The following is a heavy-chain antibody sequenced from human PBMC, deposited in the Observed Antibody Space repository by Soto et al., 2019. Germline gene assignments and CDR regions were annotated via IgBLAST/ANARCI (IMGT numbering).Heavy chain of an antibody. CDR1: GFTFSSYG. V-gene: IGHV3-33*01. CDR3: ARDRLDYYGSGSYFGLAY. J-gene: IGHJ4*02. CDR2: IWYDGNNK. D-gene: IGHD3-10*01. Sequence: QVQLVDSGGGVVQPGRSLRLSCAASGFTFSSYGMHWVRQAPGKGLEWVAVIWYDGNNKYYGDSVKGRFTISRDNSKNKLYLQMNSLRAEDTAVYYCARDRLDYYGSGSYFGLAYWGQGTLVTVSS.